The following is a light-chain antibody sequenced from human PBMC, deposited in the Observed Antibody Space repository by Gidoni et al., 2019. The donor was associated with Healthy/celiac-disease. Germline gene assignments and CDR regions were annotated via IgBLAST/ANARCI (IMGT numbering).Light chain of an antibody. CDR3: QQYYSTLSYT. V-gene: IGKV4-1*01. J-gene: IGKJ2*01. Sequence: DIVMTQSPDSLAVSLGERATINCKSSQSVLYNSNNKNYLAWFQQKPGQPPKLLIYWASTRESGVPDRFSGSGSGTDFTLTISSLQAEDVAVYYCQQYYSTLSYTFGQGTKLEIK. CDR2: WAS. CDR1: QSVLYNSNNKNY.